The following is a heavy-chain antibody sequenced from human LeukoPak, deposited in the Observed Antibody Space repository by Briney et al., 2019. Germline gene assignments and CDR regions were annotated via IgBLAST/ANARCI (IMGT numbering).Heavy chain of an antibody. CDR2: IYTSGST. J-gene: IGHJ5*02. V-gene: IGHV4-4*07. Sequence: SETLSLTCTVSGGSISSYYWSWIRQPAGKGLEWIGRIYTSGSTNYNPSLKSRVTMSVDTSKNQFSLKLSSVTAADTAVYYCASQYYYDNSGGFDPWGQGTLVTVSS. CDR3: ASQYYYDNSGGFDP. D-gene: IGHD3-22*01. CDR1: GGSISSYY.